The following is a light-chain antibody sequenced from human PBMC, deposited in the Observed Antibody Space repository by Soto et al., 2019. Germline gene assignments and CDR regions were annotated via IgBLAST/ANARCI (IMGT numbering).Light chain of an antibody. CDR2: AAS. Sequence: DSQMTQSPSSLSASVGDRVTITCRASQSINSNLNWYQQKPGKAPKVLIYAASSLQSGVPSRFSGSGSGTDFTLTISSLQPEDFATYLCQQSYSSPLTFGGGTKVDIK. V-gene: IGKV1-39*01. CDR3: QQSYSSPLT. CDR1: QSINSN. J-gene: IGKJ4*01.